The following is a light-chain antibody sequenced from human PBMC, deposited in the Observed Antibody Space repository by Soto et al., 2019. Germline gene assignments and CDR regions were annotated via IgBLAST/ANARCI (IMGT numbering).Light chain of an antibody. CDR2: KGT. J-gene: IGLJ1*01. CDR1: SRDIGAYDS. Sequence: QPVLAQPASVSGSPGQSITISCTGTSRDIGAYDSVSWYQQHPHKAPQVIIFKGTQRPSGVSNRFSGSTSGNAASLTISGLQADDEADYFCCSSAPESTYVFGTGTKVTVL. CDR3: CSSAPESTYV. V-gene: IGLV2-23*01.